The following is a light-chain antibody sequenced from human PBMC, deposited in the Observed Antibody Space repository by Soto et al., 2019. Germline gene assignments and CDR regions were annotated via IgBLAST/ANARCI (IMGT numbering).Light chain of an antibody. CDR1: QSLLHITGETF. CDR3: MQSTQLPPT. CDR2: EVS. Sequence: DGVMTPTPLSLSVAPGQPASISCKSSQSLLHITGETFLFWYLQKPGQSPQLLIYEVSTRVSGVPDRFSGSGSGTDFTLEISRVETYDVDIYYGMQSTQLPPTFGQGTRLGIE. J-gene: IGKJ5*01. V-gene: IGKV2D-29*02.